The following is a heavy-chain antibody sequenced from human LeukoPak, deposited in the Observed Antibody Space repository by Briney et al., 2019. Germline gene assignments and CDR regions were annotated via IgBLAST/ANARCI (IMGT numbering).Heavy chain of an antibody. CDR3: AKKPQPPHPMYYDFWSGYYPYFDY. J-gene: IGHJ4*02. Sequence: GGSLRLSCAASGFTFSDYYMSWIRQAPGKGLEWVSAISGSGGSTYYADSVKGRFTISRDNSKNTLYLQMNSLRAEDTAVYYCAKKPQPPHPMYYDFWSGYYPYFDYWGQGTLVTVSS. CDR2: ISGSGGST. V-gene: IGHV3-23*01. D-gene: IGHD3-3*01. CDR1: GFTFSDYY.